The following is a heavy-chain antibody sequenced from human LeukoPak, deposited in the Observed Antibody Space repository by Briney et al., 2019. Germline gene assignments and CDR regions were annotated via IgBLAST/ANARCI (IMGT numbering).Heavy chain of an antibody. D-gene: IGHD1-7*01. Sequence: SETLSLTCTVSGGSLSSSSYYWGWIRQSPGKGLEWIGSIYFTGSTYYNPSLKSRLTISIDASKNQFSLKLSSVTAADTAVYYCARHEPDTGTTDGGFDYWGQGTLVTVSS. CDR3: ARHEPDTGTTDGGFDY. J-gene: IGHJ4*02. CDR2: IYFTGST. CDR1: GGSLSSSSYY. V-gene: IGHV4-39*01.